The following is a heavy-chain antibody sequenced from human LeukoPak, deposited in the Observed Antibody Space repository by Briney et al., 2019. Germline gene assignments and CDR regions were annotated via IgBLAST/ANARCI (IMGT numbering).Heavy chain of an antibody. J-gene: IGHJ4*02. CDR1: GFTFSSYS. CDR2: ISSSSYI. CDR3: ARGLRPYYFDY. Sequence: GGSLRLSCAASGFTFSSYSMNWVRQAPGKGLEWVSSISSSSYIYYADSVKGRFTISRDNAKNSLYLQMNSLRAEDTAVYYCARGLRPYYFDYWGQGTLVTVSS. D-gene: IGHD4-17*01. V-gene: IGHV3-21*01.